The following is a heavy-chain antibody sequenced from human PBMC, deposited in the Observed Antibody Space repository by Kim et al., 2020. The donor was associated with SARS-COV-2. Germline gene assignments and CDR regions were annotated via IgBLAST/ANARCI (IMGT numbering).Heavy chain of an antibody. J-gene: IGHJ3*01. Sequence: GGSLRLSCAASGFTFSSYAMTWVRQAPGKGLEWISTISGSASGTYYADSVKGRFTISRDNSKTTLYLQMTGLTAEDTAIYYCAKEGRPGYGSGSYSPF. D-gene: IGHD3-10*01. CDR3: AKEGRPGYGSGSYSPF. V-gene: IGHV3-23*01. CDR1: GFTFSSYA. CDR2: ISGSASGT.